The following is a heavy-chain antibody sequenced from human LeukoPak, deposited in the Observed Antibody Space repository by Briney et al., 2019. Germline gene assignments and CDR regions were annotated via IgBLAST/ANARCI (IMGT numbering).Heavy chain of an antibody. CDR2: IYYTGST. CDR1: GGSLSSYY. V-gene: IGHV4-59*01. D-gene: IGHD3-10*01. J-gene: IGHJ1*01. CDR3: VRHYYASGTAKGYFQH. Sequence: PSETLSLTCAVSGGSLSSYYWSWIRQPPGAGPEWIGYIYYTGSTNYNPSLKSRVTISLDSSTNQFSLNLNSLTTADTAVYYCVRHYYASGTAKGYFQHWGQGTLVTVSS.